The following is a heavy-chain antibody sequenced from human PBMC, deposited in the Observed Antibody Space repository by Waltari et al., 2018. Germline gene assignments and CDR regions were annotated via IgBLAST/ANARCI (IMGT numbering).Heavy chain of an antibody. CDR3: ARDRNSWLKTDY. V-gene: IGHV1-18*01. CDR1: GYTFTNYG. Sequence: QVQLVQSGAEVKKPGASVRVSGKASGYTFTNYGISWVRQAPGQGLEWVGWVSAYNGDTKYAQKLQDRVTMTTDTSTSTAYMEVRSLRSDDTAVYYCARDRNSWLKTDYWGQGTLVTVSS. J-gene: IGHJ4*02. D-gene: IGHD3-9*01. CDR2: VSAYNGDT.